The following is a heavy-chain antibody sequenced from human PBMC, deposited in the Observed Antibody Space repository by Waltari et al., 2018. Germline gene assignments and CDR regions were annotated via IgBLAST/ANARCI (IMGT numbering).Heavy chain of an antibody. CDR2: ISASFGTA. CDR1: GGIFTNYA. CDR3: ARDLGAMKVTSALEI. J-gene: IGHJ3*02. V-gene: IGHV1-69*05. Sequence: QVQLVQSGAEVKRPGSSVKVSCRVSGGIFTNYAISWVRQAPGQGLEWRGGISASFGTAKSAQKFQGRLTITSDESTSTAYMELSSLRPEDTAVYFCARDLGAMKVTSALEIWGQGTRVTVSS. D-gene: IGHD3-10*01.